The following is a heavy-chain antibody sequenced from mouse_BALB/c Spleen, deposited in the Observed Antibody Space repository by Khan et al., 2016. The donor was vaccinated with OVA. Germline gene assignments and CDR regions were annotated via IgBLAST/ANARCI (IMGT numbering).Heavy chain of an antibody. Sequence: EVQLVESGPSLVKPSQTLSLTCSVTGYSITSGYWSWIRKFPGNKLEYMGYMIYTGYTDYNPSLKSRLATTRHTSKNQYYLQLNSVTTEDTATYYCARSTYRDAFAYWGQGTLVTVSA. CDR2: MIYTGYT. V-gene: IGHV3-8*02. CDR1: GYSITSGY. CDR3: ARSTYRDAFAY. D-gene: IGHD2-14*01. J-gene: IGHJ3*01.